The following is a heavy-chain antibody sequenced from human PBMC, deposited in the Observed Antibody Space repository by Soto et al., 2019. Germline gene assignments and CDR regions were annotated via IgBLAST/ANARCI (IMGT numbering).Heavy chain of an antibody. CDR1: GYTFTGYA. CDR2: INAGNGNT. Sequence: ASVKVSCKASGYTFTGYAMHWVRHAPGQRLEWMGWINAGNGNTKYSQKFQGRVTITRDTSASTAYMELSSLRSEDTAVYYCARAVAVPADFDYWGRGTLVTVS. J-gene: IGHJ4*02. D-gene: IGHD6-19*01. CDR3: ARAVAVPADFDY. V-gene: IGHV1-3*01.